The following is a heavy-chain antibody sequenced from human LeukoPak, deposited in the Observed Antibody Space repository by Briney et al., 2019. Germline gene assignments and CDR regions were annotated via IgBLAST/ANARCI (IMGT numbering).Heavy chain of an antibody. J-gene: IGHJ4*02. Sequence: GGSLRLSCAASGFTFNTYAMSWGRQAPGRGLWWVSRICVVVGTYYADSLKGRFTISRDNSKNTLYLQMNSLRAEDTAVYYCAKGNSGYNSGYYYHFFDYWGQGTLVTVSS. CDR1: GFTFNTYA. CDR3: AKGNSGYNSGYYYHFFDY. D-gene: IGHD5-12*01. V-gene: IGHV3-23*01. CDR2: ICVVVGT.